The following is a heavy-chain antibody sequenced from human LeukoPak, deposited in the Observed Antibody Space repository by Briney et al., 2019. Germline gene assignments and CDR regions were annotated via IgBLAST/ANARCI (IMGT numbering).Heavy chain of an antibody. V-gene: IGHV4-31*03. CDR1: GGSISSGGYY. CDR2: IYYSGST. CDR3: ARAGYSSGWYTTPAVWFDP. D-gene: IGHD6-19*01. J-gene: IGHJ5*02. Sequence: PSQTLSLTCTVSGGSISSGGYYWSWIRQHPGKGLEWIGYIYYSGSTYYNPSLKSRVTISVDTSKNQFSLKLSSVTAADTAVYYCARAGYSSGWYTTPAVWFDPWGQGTLVTVSS.